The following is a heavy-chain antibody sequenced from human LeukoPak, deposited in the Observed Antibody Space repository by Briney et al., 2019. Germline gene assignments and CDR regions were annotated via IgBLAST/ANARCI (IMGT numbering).Heavy chain of an antibody. CDR1: GFTVSSNY. D-gene: IGHD3-22*01. CDR2: IYSGGST. J-gene: IGHJ4*02. CDR3: ASTPYYYDSSGYYAFDY. V-gene: IGHV3-66*01. Sequence: GGSLRLSCAASGFTVSSNYMSWVRQAPGKGLEWVSVIYSGGSTYYADSVKGRFTISRDNSKNTLYLQMNSLRAEDTAVYYCASTPYYYDSSGYYAFDYWGQGTLVTVSS.